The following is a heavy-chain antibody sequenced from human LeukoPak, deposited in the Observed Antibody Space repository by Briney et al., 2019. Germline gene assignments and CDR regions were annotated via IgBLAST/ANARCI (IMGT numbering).Heavy chain of an antibody. J-gene: IGHJ4*02. CDR3: ARAPYDSSGYSDY. CDR1: GGSIRSYY. D-gene: IGHD3-22*01. CDR2: IYYSGST. V-gene: IGHV4-59*12. Sequence: SETLSLTCTVSGGSIRSYYWSWIRQPPGKGLEWIGYIYYSGSTNYNPSLKSRVTISVDTSKNQFSLKLSSVTAADTAVYYCARAPYDSSGYSDYWGQGTLVTVSS.